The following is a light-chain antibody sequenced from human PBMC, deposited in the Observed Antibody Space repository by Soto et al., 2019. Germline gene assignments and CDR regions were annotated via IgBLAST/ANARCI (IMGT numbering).Light chain of an antibody. CDR2: EVS. Sequence: QSALTQPASVSGSPGQSITISCTGTSSDVGGYNYVSWYQQHPGKAPKLMIYEVSNRPSGVSNRFSGSKSGNTASLTISGLQAEDEADYYCCSHRGYISFYVFGTGTKVTVL. V-gene: IGLV2-14*01. J-gene: IGLJ1*01. CDR3: CSHRGYISFYV. CDR1: SSDVGGYNY.